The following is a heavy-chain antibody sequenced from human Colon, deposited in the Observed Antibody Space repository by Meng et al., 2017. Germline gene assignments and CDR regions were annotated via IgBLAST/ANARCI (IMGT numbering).Heavy chain of an antibody. CDR1: GFTFSRYW. Sequence: GESLKISCVASGFTFSRYWMNWVRQAPGKGLEWVANIRPDGSGSNYVDSVKGRFTISRDNAENSLFLQINSLRAEDTAVYYLSTERVCIDGNSHYSGFDYWGQGTLVTVSS. CDR2: IRPDGSGS. CDR3: STERVCIDGNSHYSGFDY. J-gene: IGHJ4*02. V-gene: IGHV3-7*01. D-gene: IGHD3-10*01.